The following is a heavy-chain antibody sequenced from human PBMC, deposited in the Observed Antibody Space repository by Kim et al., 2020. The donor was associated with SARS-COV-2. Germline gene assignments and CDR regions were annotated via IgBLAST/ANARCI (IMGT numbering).Heavy chain of an antibody. D-gene: IGHD1-1*01. CDR3: AREPARRADY. Sequence: GSTFYADSVQGRFTISRDNSENTLHLQMGSLRVEDTGVYYCAREPARRADYWGRGTLVTVSS. V-gene: IGHV3-23*01. J-gene: IGHJ4*02. CDR2: GST.